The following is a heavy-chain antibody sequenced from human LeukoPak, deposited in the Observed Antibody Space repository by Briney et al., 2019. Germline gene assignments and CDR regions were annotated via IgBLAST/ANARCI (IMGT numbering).Heavy chain of an antibody. J-gene: IGHJ3*02. Sequence: GGSLRLSCAASGFTFSSYWMSWVRQAPGKGLEWVANIKQDGSEKYYVDSVKGRFTISRDNAKNPLYLQMNSLRVEDTAVYYCARSPPLWNGDAFDIWGQGTMVTVSS. D-gene: IGHD1-1*01. V-gene: IGHV3-7*01. CDR2: IKQDGSEK. CDR3: ARSPPLWNGDAFDI. CDR1: GFTFSSYW.